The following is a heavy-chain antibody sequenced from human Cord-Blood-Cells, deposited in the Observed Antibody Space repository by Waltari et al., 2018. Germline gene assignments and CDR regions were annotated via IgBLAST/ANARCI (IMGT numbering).Heavy chain of an antibody. Sequence: QVQLVQSGAEVKKPGASVKVSCKASGYTFTGYHMPWGRQAPRQGLEWMGWINHNSGGTNYAQKFQGRVTMTRDTSISTAYMELSRLRSDDTAVYYCARGERWGWYFDLWGRGTLVTVSS. J-gene: IGHJ2*01. CDR1: GYTFTGYH. D-gene: IGHD1-26*01. CDR2: INHNSGGT. CDR3: ARGERWGWYFDL. V-gene: IGHV1-2*02.